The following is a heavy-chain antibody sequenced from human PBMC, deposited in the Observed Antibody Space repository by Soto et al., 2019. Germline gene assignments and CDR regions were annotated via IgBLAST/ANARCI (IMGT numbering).Heavy chain of an antibody. V-gene: IGHV4-59*01. Sequence: QVQLQESGPGLVKPSETLSLTCTVSGGSISSYYWSWIRQPPGKGLEWIGYIYYSGSTNYNPSLKSRVTISVDTSKNQFSLKLSSVTAADTAVYYCARAPYCSGGSCYFDYWGQGTLVTVSS. J-gene: IGHJ4*02. CDR3: ARAPYCSGGSCYFDY. CDR2: IYYSGST. D-gene: IGHD2-15*01. CDR1: GGSISSYY.